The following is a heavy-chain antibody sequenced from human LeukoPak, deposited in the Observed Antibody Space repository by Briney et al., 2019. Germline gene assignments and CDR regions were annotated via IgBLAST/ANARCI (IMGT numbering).Heavy chain of an antibody. CDR1: GYSISSGYY. Sequence: SETLSFTCAVSGYSISSGYYWGWIRQPPGKGLEWIGIVHHSGSTYYNPSLKSRVTISADTSKNQFSLNLSSVTAADTAVYYCARGPPYMTAWSRVDYWGQGTLVTVSS. V-gene: IGHV4-38-2*01. J-gene: IGHJ4*02. D-gene: IGHD1-1*01. CDR2: VHHSGST. CDR3: ARGPPYMTAWSRVDY.